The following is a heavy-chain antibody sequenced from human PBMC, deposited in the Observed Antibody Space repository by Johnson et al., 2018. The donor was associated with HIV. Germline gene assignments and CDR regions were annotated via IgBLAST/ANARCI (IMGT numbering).Heavy chain of an antibody. J-gene: IGHJ3*02. V-gene: IGHV3-66*01. Sequence: VQLVESGGGLVQPGGSLRLSCAASGFTVSSNYMSWVRQAPGKGLEWISVIYSGGSTYYADSVKGRFTISRDNSKNTLYLQMNSLRPEDTAVYFCARGGLYIQFWAFDAFDIWGQGTMVTVSS. CDR1: GFTVSSNY. D-gene: IGHD4-11*01. CDR3: ARGGLYIQFWAFDAFDI. CDR2: IYSGGST.